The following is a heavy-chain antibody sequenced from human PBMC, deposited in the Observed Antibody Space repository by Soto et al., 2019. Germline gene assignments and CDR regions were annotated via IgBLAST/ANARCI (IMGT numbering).Heavy chain of an antibody. J-gene: IGHJ4*02. CDR2: IYWADDK. V-gene: IGHV2-5*02. CDR3: AHGYVQLLATFHYFDS. CDR1: GFSITGNGEG. Sequence: SGPTLVNPTQTLTLTCTFSGFSITGNGEGVGWIRQPPGKALEWLALIYWADDKRYSPSLRNRLTITLDNSKDQVILTMTDMGPADTATYYCAHGYVQLLATFHYFDSWGQGTQVTVSS. D-gene: IGHD2-2*01.